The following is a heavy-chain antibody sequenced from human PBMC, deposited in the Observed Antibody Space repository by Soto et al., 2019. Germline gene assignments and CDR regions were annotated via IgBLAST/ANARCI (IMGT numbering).Heavy chain of an antibody. CDR2: INSDGSST. J-gene: IGHJ4*02. D-gene: IGHD3-10*01. V-gene: IGHV3-74*01. CDR1: GFTFNRYW. CDR3: AGGGPYASGTLGD. Sequence: DVQLVESGGGLVQPVGSLRLSCAASGFTFNRYWMHWVRQAPGKGLVWVSHINSDGSSTRYADSVKGRFTISRDNAKNTLYLQMNSLRVEDTAVYYCAGGGPYASGTLGDWGQGTLVTVSS.